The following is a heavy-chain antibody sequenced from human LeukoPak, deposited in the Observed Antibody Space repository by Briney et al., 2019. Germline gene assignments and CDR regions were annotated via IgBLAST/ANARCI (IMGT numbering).Heavy chain of an antibody. CDR1: GGTFTNNYA. D-gene: IGHD3-10*01. Sequence: SVKVSCKSSGGTFTNNYAISWVRQAPGQGLEWMGGIIPIFGTANYAQNFQGRVTITADESTSTVYMELSSLRSEDTAVYYCARDRNMVRGARYRPYKWFDPWGQGTLVTVSS. CDR2: IIPIFGTA. J-gene: IGHJ5*02. CDR3: ARDRNMVRGARYRPYKWFDP. V-gene: IGHV1-69*13.